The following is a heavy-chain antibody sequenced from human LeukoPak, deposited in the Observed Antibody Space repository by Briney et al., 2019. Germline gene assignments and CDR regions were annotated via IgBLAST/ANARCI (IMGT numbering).Heavy chain of an antibody. J-gene: IGHJ3*02. CDR1: GFTFYYFA. Sequence: GSLRLSCAASGFTFYYFAIHWVRQGPGKGLVWVFHISGGGSSTYYADSVRGRFTISRDNSKNSLFLQMNSLRAEDTALYYCAKALKYYYDSSGYYSDAFDIWGQGTMVTVSS. CDR2: ISGGGSST. D-gene: IGHD3-22*01. CDR3: AKALKYYYDSSGYYSDAFDI. V-gene: IGHV3-43*02.